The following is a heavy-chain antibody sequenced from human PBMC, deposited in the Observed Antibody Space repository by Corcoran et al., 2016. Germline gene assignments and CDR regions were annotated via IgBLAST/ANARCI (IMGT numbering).Heavy chain of an antibody. CDR3: TRARSSGWSTVDAFDI. J-gene: IGHJ3*02. Sequence: EVQLVESGGGLVQPGWSLRLSCTASGFTFGDYAMSWFRQAPGKGLEWVGFIRSKAYGWTTEYAASVKGRFTISREDSKSIAYLQMNSLKTEDTDVYYCTRARSSGWSTVDAFDIWGQGTMVTVSS. D-gene: IGHD6-19*01. V-gene: IGHV3-49*03. CDR2: IRSKAYGWTT. CDR1: GFTFGDYA.